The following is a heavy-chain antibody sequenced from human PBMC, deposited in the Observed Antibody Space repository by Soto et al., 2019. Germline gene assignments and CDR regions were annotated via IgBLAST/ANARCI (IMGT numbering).Heavy chain of an antibody. CDR3: ARSIVVGTALDY. Sequence: QVQLVQSGAEEKKPGASVKVSCKASGYTFTSYAMHWVRQAPGQRLEWMGWINAGNGNTKYSQKFQGRVTITRDTSASTAYKELISLRSEDTAVYYCARSIVVGTALDYWGQGTLVTVSS. D-gene: IGHD2-21*02. V-gene: IGHV1-3*05. CDR1: GYTFTSYA. CDR2: INAGNGNT. J-gene: IGHJ4*02.